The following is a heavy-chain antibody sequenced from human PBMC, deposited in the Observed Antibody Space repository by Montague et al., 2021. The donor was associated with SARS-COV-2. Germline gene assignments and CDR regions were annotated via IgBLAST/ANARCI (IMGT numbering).Heavy chain of an antibody. V-gene: IGHV4-34*01. CDR2: INRRGNT. CDR3: ARVRAVPAAMRIFSLGRSYYGMDV. Sequence: SETLSLTCAVYGGSFSGWYWSWVRQPPGKGLEWIGEINRRGNTIYNPSLKSRVTISEDTSKNQFSLKLSSVTAADTAVYYCARVRAVPAAMRIFSLGRSYYGMDVWGQGTTVTVSS. CDR1: GGSFSGWY. J-gene: IGHJ6*02. D-gene: IGHD2-2*01.